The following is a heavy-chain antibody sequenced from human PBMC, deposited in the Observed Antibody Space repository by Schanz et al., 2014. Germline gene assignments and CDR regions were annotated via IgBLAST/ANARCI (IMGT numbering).Heavy chain of an antibody. D-gene: IGHD1-1*01. Sequence: EVHLVESGGGLVKRGGSLRLSCAASGFTISSYSMNWVRQAPGKGLEWVSSISSSGSYIYYADSVKGRFSISRDNAKSSLFLQMNSLRVEDTAVYYCARGSDWNLHYWGQGALVTVSS. CDR3: ARGSDWNLHY. V-gene: IGHV3-21*01. J-gene: IGHJ4*02. CDR2: ISSSGSYI. CDR1: GFTISSYS.